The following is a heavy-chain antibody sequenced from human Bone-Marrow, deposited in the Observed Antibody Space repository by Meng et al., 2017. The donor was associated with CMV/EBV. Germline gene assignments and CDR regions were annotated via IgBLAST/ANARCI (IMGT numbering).Heavy chain of an antibody. D-gene: IGHD5-18*01. J-gene: IGHJ2*01. CDR3: ARRQRGYRDWYFDL. CDR1: GGSFSGYF. V-gene: IGHV4-34*01. Sequence: SETLSLTCAVYGGSFSGYFWSWIRQPPGKGLEWIGEIAHSGSTNYNPSLKSRVTISVDTSKIQFSLKLSSVIAADTAVYYCARRQRGYRDWYFDLWGRDTLVTVPS. CDR2: IAHSGST.